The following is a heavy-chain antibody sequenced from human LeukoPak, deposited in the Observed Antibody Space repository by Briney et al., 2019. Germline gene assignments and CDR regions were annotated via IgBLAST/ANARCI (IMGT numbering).Heavy chain of an antibody. CDR3: AKDIDNFWVDDAFDI. D-gene: IGHD3-3*01. CDR1: GFTFDDYA. V-gene: IGHV3-9*01. J-gene: IGHJ3*02. Sequence: GRSLRLSCAASGFTFDDYAMHWVRQAPGKGLEWVSGISWNSGSIGYADSVKGRFTISRDNAKNSLYLQMNSLRAEDTALYYCAKDIDNFWVDDAFDIWGQGTMVTVSS. CDR2: ISWNSGSI.